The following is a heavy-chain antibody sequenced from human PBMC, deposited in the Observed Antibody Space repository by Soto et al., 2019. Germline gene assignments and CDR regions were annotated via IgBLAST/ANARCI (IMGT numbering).Heavy chain of an antibody. Sequence: GGSLRLSCAASGFTFSSYAMSWVRQAPGEGLEWVSAISGSGGSTYYADSVKGRFTISRDNSKNTLYLQMNSLRAEDTAVYYCAKDQIAVAGPPHFDYWGQGTLVTVSS. J-gene: IGHJ4*02. CDR1: GFTFSSYA. CDR3: AKDQIAVAGPPHFDY. D-gene: IGHD6-19*01. CDR2: ISGSGGST. V-gene: IGHV3-23*01.